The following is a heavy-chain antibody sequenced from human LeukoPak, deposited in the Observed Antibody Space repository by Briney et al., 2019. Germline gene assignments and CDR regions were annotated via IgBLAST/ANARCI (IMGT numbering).Heavy chain of an antibody. J-gene: IGHJ4*02. CDR3: TSYYYYDSSSPIGLERY. CDR1: GFTFSSYA. D-gene: IGHD3-22*01. Sequence: GGSLRLSCAASGFTFSSYAMHWVRQAPGKGLEWVAVISYDGSNKYYADSVKGRFTISRDNAKNSLYLQMNSLRAEDTAVYYCTSYYYYDSSSPIGLERYWGQGTLVTVSS. CDR2: ISYDGSNK. V-gene: IGHV3-30-3*02.